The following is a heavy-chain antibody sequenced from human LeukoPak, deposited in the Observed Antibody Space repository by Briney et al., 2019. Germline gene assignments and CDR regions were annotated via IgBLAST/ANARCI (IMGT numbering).Heavy chain of an antibody. V-gene: IGHV7-4-1*02. CDR3: ARWSYDFWSGYQRGIYYYYMDV. D-gene: IGHD3-3*01. Sequence: ASVKVSCKASGYTFTSYAMNWVRQAPGQGLEWMGWINTNTGNPTYAQGFTGRFVFSLDTSVSTAYLQISSLKAEDTAVYYCARWSYDFWSGYQRGIYYYYMDVWGKGTTVTVSS. J-gene: IGHJ6*03. CDR1: GYTFTSYA. CDR2: INTNTGNP.